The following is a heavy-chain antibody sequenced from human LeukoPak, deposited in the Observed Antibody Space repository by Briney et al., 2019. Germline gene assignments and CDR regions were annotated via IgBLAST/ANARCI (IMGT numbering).Heavy chain of an antibody. CDR2: IIPILGIA. D-gene: IGHD5-18*01. CDR1: GGTFSSHA. J-gene: IGHJ6*02. V-gene: IGHV1-69*04. Sequence: SVKVSCKASGGTFSSHAISWVRRAPGQGLEWMGRIIPILGIANYAQKFQGRVTITADKSTSTAYMELSSLRSEDTAVYYCARGFVDTAMVNYYYYGMDVWGQGTTVTVSS. CDR3: ARGFVDTAMVNYYYYGMDV.